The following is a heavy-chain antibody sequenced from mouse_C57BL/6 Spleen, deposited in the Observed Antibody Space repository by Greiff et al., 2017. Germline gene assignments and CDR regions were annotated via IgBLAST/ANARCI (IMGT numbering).Heavy chain of an antibody. J-gene: IGHJ4*01. D-gene: IGHD3-2*02. CDR3: ARGSSSGYNYAMDY. CDR2: IYPGDGDT. V-gene: IGHV1-80*01. Sequence: QVQLQQSGAELVKPGASVKISCKASGYAFSSYWMNWVKQRPGKGLEWIGQIYPGDGDTNYNGKFKGKATLTADKSSSTAYMQLSSLTSADSAVYFCARGSSSGYNYAMDYWGQGTSVTVSS. CDR1: GYAFSSYW.